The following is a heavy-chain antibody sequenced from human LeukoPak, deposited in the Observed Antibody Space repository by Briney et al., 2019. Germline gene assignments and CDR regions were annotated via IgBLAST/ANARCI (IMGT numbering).Heavy chain of an antibody. J-gene: IGHJ4*02. CDR2: INHSGST. V-gene: IGHV4-34*01. CDR3: ARAPLFYYDSSGYYKDY. D-gene: IGHD3-22*01. Sequence: PSETLSLTCAVYGGSFSGYYWSWIRQPPGKGLEWIGEINHSGSTNYNPSLKSRVTISVDTSKKQFSLKLSSVTAPDAAVYYCARAPLFYYDSSGYYKDYWGQGTLVTVSS. CDR1: GGSFSGYY.